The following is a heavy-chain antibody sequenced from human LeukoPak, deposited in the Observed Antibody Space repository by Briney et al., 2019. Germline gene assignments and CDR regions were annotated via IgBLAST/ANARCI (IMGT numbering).Heavy chain of an antibody. Sequence: GGSLRLSCAASEFTFSSYDMHWVRQAPGKGLEWVAFIRYDGNNKYYADSVKGRFTISRDNSKNSLYLQMNSLRAEDTAVYYCARDPGYNWNDGFDYWGQGTLVTVSS. CDR3: ARDPGYNWNDGFDY. CDR1: EFTFSSYD. V-gene: IGHV3-30*02. D-gene: IGHD1-1*01. CDR2: IRYDGNNK. J-gene: IGHJ4*02.